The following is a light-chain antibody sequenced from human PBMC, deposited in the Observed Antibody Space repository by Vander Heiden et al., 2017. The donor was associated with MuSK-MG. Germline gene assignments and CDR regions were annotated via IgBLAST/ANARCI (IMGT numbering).Light chain of an antibody. Sequence: ELVLTQSPSTLSLSPGERATLSCRARQSVSSNIVWYRQKPGQANRLIIHDESNRATGIPARLSGSGSGTDFTLTISSLGPEAFAVDYCQQRSNWTLLTFGGGTKVEIK. CDR2: DES. J-gene: IGKJ4*01. CDR1: QSVSSN. CDR3: QQRSNWTLLT. V-gene: IGKV3-11*01.